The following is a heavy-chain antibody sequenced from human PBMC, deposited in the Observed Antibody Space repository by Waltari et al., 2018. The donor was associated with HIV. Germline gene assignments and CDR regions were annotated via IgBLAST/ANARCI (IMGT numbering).Heavy chain of an antibody. J-gene: IGHJ4*02. Sequence: QLQLPSSGPGLVKHWETLSLTCTVSGDSISISSYYWGWIRQPPGQGLEWIGSMYYSGSTYYNPSLKSRVTMSVDTSKNQFSLKLSSVTAADTALYYCARLNYVWGSLYWGQGTLVTVSS. CDR1: GDSISISSYY. V-gene: IGHV4-39*01. D-gene: IGHD3-16*01. CDR2: MYYSGST. CDR3: ARLNYVWGSLY.